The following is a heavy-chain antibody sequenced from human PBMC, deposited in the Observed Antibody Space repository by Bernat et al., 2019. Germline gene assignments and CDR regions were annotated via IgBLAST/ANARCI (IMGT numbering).Heavy chain of an antibody. CDR2: INAGNGNT. Sequence: QVQLVQSGAEVKKPGASVKVSCKASGYTFTSYAMHWVRQAPGQRLECMGWINAGNGNTKYSQKFQGRGTITRDTSERTDYMELSSLRSEDTAVYYCARARTFVNYYGSGSYNRGYYYYGMDVWGQGTTVTVSS. D-gene: IGHD3-10*01. CDR3: ARARTFVNYYGSGSYNRGYYYYGMDV. J-gene: IGHJ6*02. V-gene: IGHV1-3*01. CDR1: GYTFTSYA.